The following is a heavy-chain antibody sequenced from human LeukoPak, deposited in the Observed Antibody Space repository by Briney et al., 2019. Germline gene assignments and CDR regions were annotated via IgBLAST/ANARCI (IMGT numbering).Heavy chain of an antibody. V-gene: IGHV1-18*01. CDR1: GYAFTSYG. CDR3: ATQITMVRGVIITLDYGMDV. D-gene: IGHD3-10*01. J-gene: IGHJ6*02. CDR2: ISAYNGNT. Sequence: ASVKVSCKASGYAFTSYGISWVRQAPGQGLEWMGWISAYNGNTNYAQKLQGRVTMTTDTSTSTAYMGLRSLRSDDTAVYYCATQITMVRGVIITLDYGMDVWGQGTTVTVSS.